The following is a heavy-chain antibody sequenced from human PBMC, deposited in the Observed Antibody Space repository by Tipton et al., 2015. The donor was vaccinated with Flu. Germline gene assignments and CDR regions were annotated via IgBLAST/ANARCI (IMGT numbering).Heavy chain of an antibody. D-gene: IGHD3-3*01. CDR1: GYTFTSYG. CDR2: ISAYNGNT. V-gene: IGHV1-18*04. CDR3: ARDLSHYDFWSPPRRYYYYMDV. Sequence: QLVQSGAEVKKPGASVKVSCKASGYTFTSYGISWVRQAPGQGLEWMGWISAYNGNTNYAQKLQGRVTMTTDTSTSTAYMELRSLRSDDTAVYYCARDLSHYDFWSPPRRYYYYMDVWGKGTTVTVSS. J-gene: IGHJ6*03.